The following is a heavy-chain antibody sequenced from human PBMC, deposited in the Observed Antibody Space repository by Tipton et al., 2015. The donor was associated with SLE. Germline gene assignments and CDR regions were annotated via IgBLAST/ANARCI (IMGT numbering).Heavy chain of an antibody. D-gene: IGHD6-19*01. J-gene: IGHJ3*02. V-gene: IGHV4-59*11. CDR2: IYYSGST. Sequence: TLSLTCTVSGGSISSHYWSWIRQPPGKGLEWIGYIYYSGSTNYNPSLKSRVTISVDTSKNQFSLKLSSVTAADTAVYYCARGGRGFSGWYPGAFDIWGQGTMVAVSS. CDR1: GGSISSHY. CDR3: ARGGRGFSGWYPGAFDI.